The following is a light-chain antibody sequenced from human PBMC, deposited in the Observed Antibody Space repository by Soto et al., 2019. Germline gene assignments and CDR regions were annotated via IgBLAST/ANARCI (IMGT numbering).Light chain of an antibody. Sequence: DIQMTQSPSTLSASVADRVTSTYRASQYINNWLAWYQQKPGKAPKLLIYRASSLENGVPSRFSGRGSGTDFIFTITSLQPDDFATYYCQQYSSDSTFGQGTKVEI. CDR2: RAS. CDR3: QQYSSDST. J-gene: IGKJ1*01. CDR1: QYINNW. V-gene: IGKV1-5*03.